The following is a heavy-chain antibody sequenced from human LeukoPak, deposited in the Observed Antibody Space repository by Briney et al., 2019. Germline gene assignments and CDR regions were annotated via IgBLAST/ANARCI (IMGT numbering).Heavy chain of an antibody. CDR2: FSGSGTGA. CDR1: GFSISNYG. Sequence: GGSLRLSCAASGFSISNYGVSWVRQAPGKGLEWVSAFSGSGTGAYYTDSVKGRFTISRDNSKNTLYLQMNSLRAEDTAVYYCAKDQGRSIDRGQGTLVTVSS. CDR3: AKDQGRSID. D-gene: IGHD6-6*01. V-gene: IGHV3-23*01. J-gene: IGHJ4*02.